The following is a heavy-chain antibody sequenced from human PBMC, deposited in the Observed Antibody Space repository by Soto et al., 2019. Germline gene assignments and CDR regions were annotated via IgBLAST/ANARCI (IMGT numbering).Heavy chain of an antibody. D-gene: IGHD5-18*01. CDR2: ISYDGSNK. V-gene: IGHV3-30-3*01. CDR1: GFTFSSYA. Sequence: QVQLVESGGGVVQPGRSLRLSCAASGFTFSSYAMHWVRQAPGKGLEWVAVISYDGSNKYYADSVKGRFTISRDNSKNTLYRQMNSLRAEDTAVGYCAREDSDTAMFDYWGQGTLVTVSS. CDR3: AREDSDTAMFDY. J-gene: IGHJ4*02.